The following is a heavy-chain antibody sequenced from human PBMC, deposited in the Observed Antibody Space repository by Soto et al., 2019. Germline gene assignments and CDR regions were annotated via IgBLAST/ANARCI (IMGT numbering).Heavy chain of an antibody. CDR2: INHSGST. J-gene: IGHJ6*03. Sequence: SETLSLTCAVYGGSFSGYYWSWIRQPPGKGLEWIGEINHSGSTNYNPSLKSRVTISVDTSKNQFSLKRSSVTAADTAVYYCAREYCSSTSCSPRRKGYYYYYMDVWGKGTTVTVSS. CDR3: AREYCSSTSCSPRRKGYYYYYMDV. CDR1: GGSFSGYY. D-gene: IGHD2-2*01. V-gene: IGHV4-34*01.